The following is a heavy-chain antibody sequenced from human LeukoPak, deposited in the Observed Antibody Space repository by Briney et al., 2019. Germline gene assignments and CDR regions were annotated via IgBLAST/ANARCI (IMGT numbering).Heavy chain of an antibody. V-gene: IGHV3-30*18. CDR3: AKEERVGYSGYDLVLHGMDV. J-gene: IGHJ6*02. D-gene: IGHD5-12*01. CDR2: ISYDGSNK. Sequence: GRSLRLSCAASGFTFSSYGMHRVRQAPGKGLEWVAVISYDGSNKYYADSVKGRFTISRDNSKNTLYLQMNSLRAEDTAVYYCAKEERVGYSGYDLVLHGMDVWGQGTTVTVSS. CDR1: GFTFSSYG.